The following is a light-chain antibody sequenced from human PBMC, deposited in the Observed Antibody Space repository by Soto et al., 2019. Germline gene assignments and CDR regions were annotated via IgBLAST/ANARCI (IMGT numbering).Light chain of an antibody. CDR3: QQYNNWPYT. J-gene: IGKJ2*01. CDR2: GAS. V-gene: IGKV3-15*01. Sequence: EIVMTQSPDTLSVSPGERATLSCRASQSVSSNLSWYQQKPGQAPRLLLFGASTRATGIPARCSGSGSGTEFTLTISSLQSEDFAVYHCQQYNNWPYTFGQGTTLEIK. CDR1: QSVSSN.